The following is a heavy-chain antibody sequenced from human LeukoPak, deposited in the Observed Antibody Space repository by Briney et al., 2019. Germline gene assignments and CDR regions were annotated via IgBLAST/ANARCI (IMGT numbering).Heavy chain of an antibody. J-gene: IGHJ4*02. Sequence: PSETLSLTCTVSGGSLSSGDYYWSWIRQPPGKGLEWIGYIYYSGSTYYNPSLKSRLTISLDTSKNQFSLKLSSVTAADTAVYYCARCSGYYPHFDYWGQGTLATVSS. CDR2: IYYSGST. CDR3: ARCSGYYPHFDY. CDR1: GGSLSSGDYY. V-gene: IGHV4-30-4*01. D-gene: IGHD3-22*01.